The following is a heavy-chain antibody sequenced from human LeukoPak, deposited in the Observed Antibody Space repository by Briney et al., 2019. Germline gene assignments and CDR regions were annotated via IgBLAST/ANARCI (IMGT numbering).Heavy chain of an antibody. Sequence: PGGSLRLSCAASGFTFDDYGMSWVRQAPGKGLEWVSGINWNGGSTGYADSVKGRFTISRDNAKNSLYLQMNSLRAEDTALYYCARGFWYYDILTGYYTRTSFYYFDDWGQGTLVTVSS. CDR3: ARGFWYYDILTGYYTRTSFYYFDD. J-gene: IGHJ4*02. V-gene: IGHV3-20*04. CDR2: INWNGGST. CDR1: GFTFDDYG. D-gene: IGHD3-9*01.